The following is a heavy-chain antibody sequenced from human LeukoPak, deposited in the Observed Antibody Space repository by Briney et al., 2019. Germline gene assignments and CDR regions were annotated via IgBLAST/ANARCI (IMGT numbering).Heavy chain of an antibody. D-gene: IGHD3-9*01. J-gene: IGHJ4*02. CDR2: IYTSGST. Sequence: PSQTLSLTCTVSGGSISSGSYYWSWIRQPAGKGLEWIGRIYTSGSTNYNPSLKSRVTMSVDTSKNQFSLKLSSVTAADTAVYYCARDRPEDITDYDILTGYQPLYYFDYWGQGTLVTVSS. CDR3: ARDRPEDITDYDILTGYQPLYYFDY. CDR1: GGSISSGSYY. V-gene: IGHV4-61*02.